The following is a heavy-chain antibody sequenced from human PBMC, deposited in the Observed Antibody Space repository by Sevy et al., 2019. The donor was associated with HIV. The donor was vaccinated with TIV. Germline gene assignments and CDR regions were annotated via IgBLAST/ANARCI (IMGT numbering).Heavy chain of an antibody. CDR2: ISSSSSYI. V-gene: IGHV3-21*01. Sequence: GGSLRLSCAASGFTFSSYSMNWVRQAPGKGLEWVSSISSSSSYIYYANSVKGRFTISRDNAKNSLYLQMNSLRAEDTAVYYCARDSGGVTPTHYFDYWGQGTLVTVSS. CDR1: GFTFSSYS. CDR3: ARDSGGVTPTHYFDY. J-gene: IGHJ4*02. D-gene: IGHD2-21*02.